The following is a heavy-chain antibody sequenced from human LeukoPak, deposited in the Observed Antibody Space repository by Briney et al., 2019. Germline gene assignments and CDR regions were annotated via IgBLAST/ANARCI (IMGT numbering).Heavy chain of an antibody. CDR1: GGSFSSYY. D-gene: IGHD3-10*01. CDR3: ARDVFGSGSYYFDY. J-gene: IGHJ4*02. Sequence: SETLSLTCAVYGGSFSSYYWSWIRQPPGKGLEWIGEINHSGSTNYNPSLKSRVTISVDTSKNQFSLKLSSVTAADTAVYYCARDVFGSGSYYFDYWGQGTLVTVSS. CDR2: INHSGST. V-gene: IGHV4-34*01.